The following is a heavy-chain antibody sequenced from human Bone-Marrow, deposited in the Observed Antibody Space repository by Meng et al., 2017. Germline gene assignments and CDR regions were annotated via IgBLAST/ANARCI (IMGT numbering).Heavy chain of an antibody. V-gene: IGHV3-7*01. CDR2: IKQDGSDK. Sequence: GESLKISCEGSGLTFSNYWMSWVRQAPGKGLECVADIKQDGSDKKYVDSVKGRFTISRDNAKNSVYLQMNSLRVEDTAVYYCARGSSPDYWGQGTLVTVSS. D-gene: IGHD6-13*01. CDR3: ARGSSPDY. J-gene: IGHJ4*02. CDR1: GLTFSNYW.